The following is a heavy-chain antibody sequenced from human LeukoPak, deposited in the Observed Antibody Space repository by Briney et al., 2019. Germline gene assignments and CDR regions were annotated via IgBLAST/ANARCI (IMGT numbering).Heavy chain of an antibody. CDR3: ARGYDYGDYVGDFDY. CDR2: ITTYNGNT. D-gene: IGHD4-17*01. Sequence: ASVTVSCKASGYTFTSYPISWVRQAPGQGLEWMGWITTYNGNTNYAQKLQGRVTMTTDTSTSTAYMDLRGLRSDDTAVYYCARGYDYGDYVGDFDYWGQGTLVTVSS. CDR1: GYTFTSYP. V-gene: IGHV1-18*01. J-gene: IGHJ4*02.